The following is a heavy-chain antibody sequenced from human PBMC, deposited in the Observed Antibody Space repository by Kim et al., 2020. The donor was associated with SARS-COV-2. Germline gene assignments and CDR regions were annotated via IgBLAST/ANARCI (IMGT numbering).Heavy chain of an antibody. D-gene: IGHD6-19*01. J-gene: IGHJ6*02. CDR3: ARVRTDLTVAGTGYGMDV. V-gene: IGHV1-69*13. CDR1: GGTFSSYA. Sequence: SVKVSCKASGGTFSSYAISWVRQAPGQGLERMGGIIPIFGTANYAQKFQGRVTITADESTSTAYMELSSLRSEDTAVYYCARVRTDLTVAGTGYGMDVWGQGTTVTVSS. CDR2: IIPIFGTA.